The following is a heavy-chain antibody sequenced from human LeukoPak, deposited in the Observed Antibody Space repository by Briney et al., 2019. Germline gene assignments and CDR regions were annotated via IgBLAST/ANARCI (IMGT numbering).Heavy chain of an antibody. J-gene: IGHJ3*02. CDR3: ARAVLRYYDSSGIDAFDI. V-gene: IGHV3-20*04. CDR1: GFTFDDYA. CDR2: INWNGGRT. Sequence: SGGSLTLSCAASGFTFDDYAMSWVRQPPGKGLGWVSGINWNGGRTGYADSVKGRFTISRDNAKNSLYLQMNSLRAEETALYYCARAVLRYYDSSGIDAFDIWGQGTMVTVSS. D-gene: IGHD3-22*01.